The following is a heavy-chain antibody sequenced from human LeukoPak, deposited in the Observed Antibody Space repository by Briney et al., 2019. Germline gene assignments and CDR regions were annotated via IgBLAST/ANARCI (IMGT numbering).Heavy chain of an antibody. CDR1: GYSFNTYW. Sequence: GESLKISCQGSGYSFNTYWIGWVRQMPGKGPEWMGIIYPSDSETRYSPSFQGQVTISADKSIDTVYLQWSSLKASDTAIYYCASPAGITSNDPFDIWGQGTMVTVSS. V-gene: IGHV5-51*01. J-gene: IGHJ3*02. CDR3: ASPAGITSNDPFDI. CDR2: IYPSDSET. D-gene: IGHD1-14*01.